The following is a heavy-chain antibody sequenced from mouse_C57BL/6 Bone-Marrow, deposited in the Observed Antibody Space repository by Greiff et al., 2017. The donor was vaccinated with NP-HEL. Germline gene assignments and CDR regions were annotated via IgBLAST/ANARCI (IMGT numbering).Heavy chain of an antibody. CDR3: ARNSYYYGSLDYAMDY. Sequence: VQLVESGPGLVQPSQSLSITCTVSGFSLTSYGVHWVRQSPGKGLEWLGVIWSGGSTAYNAAFISRLSISKDNSKSQVFFKMNSLQADDTAIYYCARNSYYYGSLDYAMDYWGQGTSVTVSS. CDR2: IWSGGST. CDR1: GFSLTSYG. V-gene: IGHV2-2*01. D-gene: IGHD1-1*01. J-gene: IGHJ4*01.